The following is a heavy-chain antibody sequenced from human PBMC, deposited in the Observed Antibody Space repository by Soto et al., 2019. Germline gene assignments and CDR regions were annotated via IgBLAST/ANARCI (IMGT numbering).Heavy chain of an antibody. J-gene: IGHJ1*01. CDR2: INVDGNTI. V-gene: IGHV3-74*01. CDR3: ARDEGRQGPEYFHH. Sequence: EVQLVESGGGLVQPGGSLRLSCAASGFSFSTYWMYWVRQAPGKGLVWVSRINVDGNTINYADSVKGRFTVSRENAKNTLYLQMNRLRAEDTAVYYCARDEGRQGPEYFHHWGQGTLVTVSS. CDR1: GFSFSTYW.